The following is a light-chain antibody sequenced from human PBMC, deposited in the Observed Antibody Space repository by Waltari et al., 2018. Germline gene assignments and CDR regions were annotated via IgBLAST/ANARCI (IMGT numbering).Light chain of an antibody. J-gene: IGKJ5*01. CDR3: HQSYNAPIT. V-gene: IGKV1-39*01. Sequence: DIQMTQSPSSLSASIGDRVRITCRASHNIDTSLNWYQQSQGEAPRLLIYAASSLHSGVPSRFSGSGSGTDFTLTITGLQPDDFATYFCHQSYNAPITFGQGTRLDIK. CDR1: HNIDTS. CDR2: AAS.